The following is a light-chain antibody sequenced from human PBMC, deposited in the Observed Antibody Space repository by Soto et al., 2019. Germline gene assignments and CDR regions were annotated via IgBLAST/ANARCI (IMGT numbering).Light chain of an antibody. J-gene: IGKJ5*01. CDR2: GAS. CDR1: QSVSSSY. Sequence: EIVLTQSPGTLSLYKGERATLSCRASQSVSSSYLAWYQQKPGQAPRLLIYGASSRPTGIPDRFSGSGSGTDFTLTISRLEPEDFAVYYCQQYGSSSTFGQGTLLEIK. V-gene: IGKV3-20*01. CDR3: QQYGSSST.